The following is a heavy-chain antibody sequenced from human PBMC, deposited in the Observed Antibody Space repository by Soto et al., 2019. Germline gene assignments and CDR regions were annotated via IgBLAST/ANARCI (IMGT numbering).Heavy chain of an antibody. D-gene: IGHD5-18*01. CDR2: IIPIFGTA. CDR1: GGTFSSYA. J-gene: IGHJ6*01. CDR3: ARDTRGYSYGYGDYYYGMDV. V-gene: IGHV1-69*13. Sequence: GGSVKVCCKASGGTFSSYAISLVRKAPGQGLEWMGGIIPIFGTANYAQKFQGRVTITADESTSTAYMELSSLRSEDTAVYYCARDTRGYSYGYGDYYYGMDVWGHGTTVTVSS.